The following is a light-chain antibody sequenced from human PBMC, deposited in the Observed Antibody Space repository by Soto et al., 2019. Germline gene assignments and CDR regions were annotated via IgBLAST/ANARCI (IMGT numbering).Light chain of an antibody. Sequence: DIQMTQSPSSLSGSVGDRVTITCLASQSISSYLNWYQQKPGKAPKLLIYAASSLQSGVPSRFSGSGSGTDFTLTISSLRPEDFATYYCQQSYSTTWTFGQGTRLEIK. CDR2: AAS. CDR1: QSISSY. V-gene: IGKV1-39*01. J-gene: IGKJ5*01. CDR3: QQSYSTTWT.